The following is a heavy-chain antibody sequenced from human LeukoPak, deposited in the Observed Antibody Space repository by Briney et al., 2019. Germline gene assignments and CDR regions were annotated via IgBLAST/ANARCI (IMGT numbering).Heavy chain of an antibody. J-gene: IGHJ4*02. V-gene: IGHV1-8*01. CDR1: GYTFTSYD. CDR3: ARDLTMVRVPLGY. CDR2: MNPNSGNT. D-gene: IGHD3-10*01. Sequence: GASVKVSCKASGYTFTSYDINWVRQATGQGLEWMGWMNPNSGNTGYAQKFQGRVTMTRNTSISTAYMELSSLRSEDTAVYYCARDLTMVRVPLGYWGQGTLVTVSS.